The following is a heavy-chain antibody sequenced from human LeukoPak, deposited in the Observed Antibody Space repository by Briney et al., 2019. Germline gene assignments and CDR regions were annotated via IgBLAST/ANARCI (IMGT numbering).Heavy chain of an antibody. J-gene: IGHJ4*02. CDR1: GFTFSSSA. V-gene: IGHV3-23*01. CDR2: ISGSGGST. D-gene: IGHD3-22*01. CDR3: ARSQMYYYDSSGSFDY. Sequence: GGSLRLSCAASGFTFSSSAMSWVRQAPGKGLEWVSAISGSGGSTYYADSVKGRFTISRDNSKNTLYLQMNSLRAEDTAVYYCARSQMYYYDSSGSFDYWGQGTLVTVSS.